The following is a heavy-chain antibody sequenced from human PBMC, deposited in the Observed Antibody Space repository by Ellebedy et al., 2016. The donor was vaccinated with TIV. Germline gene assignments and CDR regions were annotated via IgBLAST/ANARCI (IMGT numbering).Heavy chain of an antibody. CDR2: SSSYDEK. Sequence: SGPTLVKPKETLTLTCTVSGFSLTNIIMGVSWIRQAPGKALEWLAHSSSYDEKFYSTSMKTRLGISRDTTKSQVVLTLTNMDPVDTGTYYCARAVKYCGGDCTHKFDYWGQGTPVTVSS. CDR3: ARAVKYCGGDCTHKFDY. D-gene: IGHD2-21*02. V-gene: IGHV2-26*01. J-gene: IGHJ4*02. CDR1: GFSLTNIIMG.